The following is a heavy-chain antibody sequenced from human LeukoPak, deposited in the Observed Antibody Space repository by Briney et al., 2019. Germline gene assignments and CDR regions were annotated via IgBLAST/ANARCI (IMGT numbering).Heavy chain of an antibody. Sequence: GGSLRLSCAVSGFTFSNAWMTWVRQAPGKGLEWVGRLKSKADGGTTDYAAPVRGRFTISRDDSKNTLYLQMNSLKTEDTAVYYCTTGYYGSGNRRYYFDYWGQGTLVTVSS. CDR1: GFTFSNAW. CDR2: LKSKADGGTT. D-gene: IGHD3-10*01. J-gene: IGHJ4*02. V-gene: IGHV3-15*01. CDR3: TTGYYGSGNRRYYFDY.